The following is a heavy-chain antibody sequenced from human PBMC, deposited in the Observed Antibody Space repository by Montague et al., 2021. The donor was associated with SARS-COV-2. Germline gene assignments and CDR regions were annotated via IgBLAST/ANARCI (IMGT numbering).Heavy chain of an antibody. CDR2: IYYSGST. J-gene: IGHJ3*02. CDR3: ARHSGRDTIFGVVIIFDAFDI. Sequence: SETLSLTCTVSGGSISSSNCYWGWIRQPPGKGLEWIGSIYYSGSTYYTPSPKSRVTISVDTSKNQFSLRLSSVTAADTAVYYCARHSGRDTIFGVVIIFDAFDIWGQGTMVTVSS. CDR1: GGSISSSNCY. V-gene: IGHV4-39*01. D-gene: IGHD3-3*01.